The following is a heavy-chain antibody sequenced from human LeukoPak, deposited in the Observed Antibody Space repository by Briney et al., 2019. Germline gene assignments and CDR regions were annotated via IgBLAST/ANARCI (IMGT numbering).Heavy chain of an antibody. Sequence: SETLSLTCTVSGGSISSYYWSWIRQPPGKGLEWIRYIYYSGSTNYNPSLKSRVTISVDTSKNQFSLKLSSVTAADTAVYYCARGVVVVTPQWYFDLWGRGTLVTVSS. J-gene: IGHJ2*01. CDR3: ARGVVVVTPQWYFDL. CDR1: GGSISSYY. CDR2: IYYSGST. V-gene: IGHV4-59*01. D-gene: IGHD2-21*02.